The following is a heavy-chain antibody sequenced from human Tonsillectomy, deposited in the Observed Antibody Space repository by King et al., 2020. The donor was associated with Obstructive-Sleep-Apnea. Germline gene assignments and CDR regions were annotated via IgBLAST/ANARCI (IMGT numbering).Heavy chain of an antibody. D-gene: IGHD3-10*01. CDR2: ISSSGDTI. CDR1: GFTFSEYY. Sequence: VQLVESGGGLVKPGGSLRLSCAASGFTFSEYYMSWIRQAPGKGLEWVSYISSSGDTIYYADSVKGRFTISRDDAKNSLYLQMNSLRAEDTAVYYCAKGSGRLLYYYYGMDVWGQGTTVTVSS. J-gene: IGHJ6*02. V-gene: IGHV3-11*01. CDR3: AKGSGRLLYYYYGMDV.